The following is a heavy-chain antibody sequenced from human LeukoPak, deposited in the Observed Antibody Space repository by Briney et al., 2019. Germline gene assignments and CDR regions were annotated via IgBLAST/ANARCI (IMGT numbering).Heavy chain of an antibody. Sequence: GESLKISCKGSGYSFTSYWIGWVRQMPGKGLEWMGIIYPGDSYTNYSPSFQGHVTISADKSISTAYLQWSSLKASDTAMYYCARHPYYYGSGSYFPDYWGQGTLVIVSS. CDR1: GYSFTSYW. D-gene: IGHD3-10*01. CDR2: IYPGDSYT. J-gene: IGHJ4*02. V-gene: IGHV5-51*01. CDR3: ARHPYYYGSGSYFPDY.